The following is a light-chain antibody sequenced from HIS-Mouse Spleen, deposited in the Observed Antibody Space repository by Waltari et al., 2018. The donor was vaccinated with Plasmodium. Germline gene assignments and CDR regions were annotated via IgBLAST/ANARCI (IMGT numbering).Light chain of an antibody. J-gene: IGLJ3*02. Sequence: QAVLTQPSSLSASPGASASPTCTLRSGINVGTYRLYSYQQKPGSPPQYLLRYKSDSDKQQGSGVPSRFSGSKDASANAGILLISGLQSEDEADYYCMIWHSSAWVFGGGTKLTVL. CDR2: YKSDSDK. CDR1: SGINVGTYR. V-gene: IGLV5-45*03. CDR3: MIWHSSAWV.